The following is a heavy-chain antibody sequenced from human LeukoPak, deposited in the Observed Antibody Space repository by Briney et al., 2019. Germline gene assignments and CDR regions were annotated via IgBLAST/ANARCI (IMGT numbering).Heavy chain of an antibody. D-gene: IGHD4-23*01. CDR2: MNPNTADT. V-gene: IGHV1-2*02. Sequence: ASVKVSCMASGYTFTGDYKHCGRQAPGQGLEWMVWMNPNTADTNYAQRFQGRVTMTRDMSISTAYMKLSSLRSDDTAIFYCARSYGDSSLAYWGQGTLVTVSS. J-gene: IGHJ4*02. CDR3: ARSYGDSSLAY. CDR1: GYTFTGDY.